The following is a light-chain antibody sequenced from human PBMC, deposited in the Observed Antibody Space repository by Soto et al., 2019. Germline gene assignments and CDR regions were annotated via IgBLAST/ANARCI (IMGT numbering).Light chain of an antibody. CDR1: QSVSSYY. CDR2: AAS. Sequence: EIVLTQSPGPLSLSPGERATPSCRASQSVSSYYLAWYQQKPGQAPRLIIYAASSRATGIPDRFSGGGSGTDCTLTISRLEPEDVAVYYCQQCGSSPWTFGQGTKVDI. J-gene: IGKJ1*01. CDR3: QQCGSSPWT. V-gene: IGKV3-20*01.